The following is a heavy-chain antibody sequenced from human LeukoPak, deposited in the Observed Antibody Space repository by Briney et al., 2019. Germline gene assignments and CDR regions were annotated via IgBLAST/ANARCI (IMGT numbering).Heavy chain of an antibody. D-gene: IGHD6-6*01. Sequence: SETLSLTCTVSGGSISNYYWSWIRQPPGKGLEWIGYIYYSGSTNHNPSLKSRVTISVDTSKNQFSLKLTSVTAADTTVYFCARAGQFIAARPITFDYWGQGTLVTVSS. CDR3: ARAGQFIAARPITFDY. CDR2: IYYSGST. J-gene: IGHJ4*02. V-gene: IGHV4-59*01. CDR1: GGSISNYY.